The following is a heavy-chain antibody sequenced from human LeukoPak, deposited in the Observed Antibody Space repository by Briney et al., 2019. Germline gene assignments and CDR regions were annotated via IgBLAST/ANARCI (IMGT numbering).Heavy chain of an antibody. Sequence: LRLSCAASGFTFSSYSMNWVRQHPGKGLEWIGYIYYSGSTYYNPSLKSRVTISVDTSKNQFSLKLSSVTAADTAVYYCARSGGITTGFDYWGQGTLVTVSS. J-gene: IGHJ4*02. D-gene: IGHD2-8*02. CDR3: ARSGGITTGFDY. CDR2: IYYSGST. CDR1: GFTFSSYS. V-gene: IGHV4-31*02.